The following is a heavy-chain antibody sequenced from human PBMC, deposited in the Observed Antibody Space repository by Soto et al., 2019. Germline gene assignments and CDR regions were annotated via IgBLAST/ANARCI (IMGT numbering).Heavy chain of an antibody. V-gene: IGHV1-46*01. CDR1: GYTFTTYD. CDR2: ITPGGGIT. D-gene: IGHD6-13*01. Sequence: QVQLVQSGAEVKKPGASVRVSCKASGYTFTTYDIHWVRQAPGLGLEWMGIITPGGGITSYAQKFKGRITMTRDTSTSTVYMELSSLRSEYTAMYYCAKVLSELVPRYFDTWGQGTLVTVSS. CDR3: AKVLSELVPRYFDT. J-gene: IGHJ4*02.